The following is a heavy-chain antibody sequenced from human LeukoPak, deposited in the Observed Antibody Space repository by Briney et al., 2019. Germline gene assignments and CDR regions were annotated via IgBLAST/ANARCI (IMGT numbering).Heavy chain of an antibody. V-gene: IGHV5-51*01. J-gene: IGHJ4*02. CDR3: ARHSGRYDFDC. D-gene: IGHD1-26*01. Sequence: WESLKISWNGSGYRFTNYWIGLVRQMPGQGLGGRGSVYPGDSETRYSPSLQGQVTLSADKSISTAYLQWSSLKASDPAMYYCARHSGRYDFDCWRQGTLVSVSS. CDR1: GYRFTNYW. CDR2: VYPGDSET.